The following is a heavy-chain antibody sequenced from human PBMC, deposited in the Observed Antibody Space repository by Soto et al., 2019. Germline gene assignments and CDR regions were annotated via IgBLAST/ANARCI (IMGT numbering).Heavy chain of an antibody. V-gene: IGHV4-59*03. D-gene: IGHD3-16*01. CDR3: AWGLAPVELDY. Sequence: SETLSLTCTVSGGSMSPYYWSWIRQAPGVGLEWIAYVYYSGYTHYNPSLKSRVTISVDTSKNQLSLKLTSVTAADTAVYYCAWGLAPVELDYWGPGALVTVSS. CDR2: VYYSGYT. CDR1: GGSMSPYY. J-gene: IGHJ4*02.